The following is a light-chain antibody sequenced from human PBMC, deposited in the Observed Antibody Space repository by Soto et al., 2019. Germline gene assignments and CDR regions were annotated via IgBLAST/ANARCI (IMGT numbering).Light chain of an antibody. CDR2: GAS. J-gene: IGKJ2*01. CDR1: QSISNNY. V-gene: IGKV3-20*01. CDR3: QQYGSSSYT. Sequence: EIVLTQSPGSLSLSPGERATLSCRASQSISNNYLAWYQHKPGQAPRLLIYGASSRATGIPDRFSGSGSGTDFTLTISRLEPEDFAVYYCQQYGSSSYTFGQGTKLEIK.